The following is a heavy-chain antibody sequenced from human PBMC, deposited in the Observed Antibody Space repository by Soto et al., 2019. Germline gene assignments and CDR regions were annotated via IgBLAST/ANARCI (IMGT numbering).Heavy chain of an antibody. D-gene: IGHD4-17*01. Sequence: GASVKVSCKASGYTFTSYDINWVRQATGQGLEWMGWMNPNSGNTGYAQKFQGRVTITRDTSASTAYMELSSLRSEDTAVYYCARGEVRWNYYYYYMDVWGKGTTVTVSS. CDR1: GYTFTSYD. CDR3: ARGEVRWNYYYYYMDV. CDR2: MNPNSGNT. J-gene: IGHJ6*03. V-gene: IGHV1-8*01.